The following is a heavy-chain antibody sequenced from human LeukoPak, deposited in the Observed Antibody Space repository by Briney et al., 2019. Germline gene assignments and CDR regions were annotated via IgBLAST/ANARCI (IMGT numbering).Heavy chain of an antibody. CDR1: GGSVSSGSYY. CDR2: MYHSGST. CDR3: ARGFGELLPNFDY. D-gene: IGHD3-10*01. J-gene: IGHJ4*02. V-gene: IGHV4-30-2*01. Sequence: SETLSLTCTVSGGSVSSGSYYWSWIRQPPGKGLEWIAYMYHSGSTYYNPSLKSRVTISVDRSQNQFSLKLNSVTAADTAVYYCARGFGELLPNFDYWGQGTLVTVSS.